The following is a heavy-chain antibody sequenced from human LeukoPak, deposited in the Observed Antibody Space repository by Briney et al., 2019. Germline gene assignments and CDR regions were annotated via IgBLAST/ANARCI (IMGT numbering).Heavy chain of an antibody. V-gene: IGHV3-23*01. J-gene: IGHJ4*02. CDR1: GFTFSSYA. CDR2: ISGSGGST. Sequence: GGSLRLSCAASGFTFSSYAMSWVRQAPGKGLEWVSAISGSGGSTYYADSVKGRFTISRDNSKNTLYLQMNSLRAEDTAVYYCAKAHNILLWFGELFLYFDYWGQGTLVTVSS. CDR3: AKAHNILLWFGELFLYFDY. D-gene: IGHD3-10*01.